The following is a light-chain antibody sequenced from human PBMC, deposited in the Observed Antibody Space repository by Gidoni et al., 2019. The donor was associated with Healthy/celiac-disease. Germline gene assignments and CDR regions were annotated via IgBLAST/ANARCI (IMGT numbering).Light chain of an antibody. CDR2: AAS. Sequence: DIQMRQSLSSLSASVGDRVTITCRASQSISSYLYWYQQKPGKAPKLLIYAASNLQSGVPSRFSGSGSGTDFTLTISSLQPEDFATYYCQQNYNTPPFTFGQGTRLEIK. V-gene: IGKV1-39*01. CDR1: QSISSY. CDR3: QQNYNTPPFT. J-gene: IGKJ5*01.